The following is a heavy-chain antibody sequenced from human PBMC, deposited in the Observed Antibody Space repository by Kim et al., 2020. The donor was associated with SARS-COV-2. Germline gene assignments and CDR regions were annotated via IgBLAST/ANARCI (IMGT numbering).Heavy chain of an antibody. V-gene: IGHV4-31*03. D-gene: IGHD4-4*01. CDR2: IYYSGST. Sequence: SETLSLTCTVSGGSISSGGYYWSWIRQHPGKGLEWIGYIYYSGSTYYNPSLKSRVTISVDTSKNQFSLKLSSVTAADTAVYYCARDYLSTAYYYYGMDVWGQGTTVTVSS. CDR1: GGSISSGGYY. CDR3: ARDYLSTAYYYYGMDV. J-gene: IGHJ6*02.